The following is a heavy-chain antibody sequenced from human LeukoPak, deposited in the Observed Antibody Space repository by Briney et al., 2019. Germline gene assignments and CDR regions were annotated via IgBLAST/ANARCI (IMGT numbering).Heavy chain of an antibody. J-gene: IGHJ4*02. V-gene: IGHV1-8*01. CDR2: MNPNSGNT. CDR1: GYTFTSYD. CDR3: ARGGPGYCGGDCYSFGY. Sequence: ASVKVSCKASGYTFTSYDINWVRQATGQGLEWMGWMNPNSGNTGYAEKFQGRVTMTRNTSINTAYMELSSLRSEDTAEYYCARGGPGYCGGDCYSFGYWGQGTLVTVSS. D-gene: IGHD2-21*02.